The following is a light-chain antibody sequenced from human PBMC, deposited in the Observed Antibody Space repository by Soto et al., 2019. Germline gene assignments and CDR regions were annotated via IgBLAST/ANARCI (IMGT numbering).Light chain of an antibody. CDR2: DVT. V-gene: IGLV2-14*03. CDR3: SSYTISSTLVV. J-gene: IGLJ2*01. CDR1: SSDVGAHNY. Sequence: QSALTQPASVSGSPGQSITISCTGTSSDVGAHNYVSWYQQHPGEAPKLMIYDVTNRPSGVSNRFSGSKSGNTASLTISGLQAEDEAAYYCSSYTISSTLVVFGGGTKLT.